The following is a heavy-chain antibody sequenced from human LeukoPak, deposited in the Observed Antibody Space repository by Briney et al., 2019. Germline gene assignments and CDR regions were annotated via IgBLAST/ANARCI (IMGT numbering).Heavy chain of an antibody. Sequence: SETLSLTCTVSGGSISSYYWSWIRQPAGKGLEWIGRIYSTGSTNYNPSLRSRVTISVDTSKNQFSLRLSSVHAPYPALSYCAKEFKGGNRWSLFDYWGQGTLVTVSS. CDR2: IYSTGST. D-gene: IGHD3-10*01. CDR1: GGSISSYY. J-gene: IGHJ4*02. V-gene: IGHV4-4*07. CDR3: AKEFKGGNRWSLFDY.